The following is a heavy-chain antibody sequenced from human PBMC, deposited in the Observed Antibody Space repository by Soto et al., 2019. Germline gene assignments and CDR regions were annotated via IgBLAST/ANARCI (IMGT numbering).Heavy chain of an antibody. J-gene: IGHJ4*02. CDR2: ISGSGGST. CDR3: AKIKGGSGWYYFDY. D-gene: IGHD6-19*01. CDR1: GFTFSSYA. Sequence: LRLSCAASGFTFSSYAMSWVRQAPGKGLEWVSAISGSGGSTYYADSVKGRFAISRDNSKNTLYLQMNSLRAEDTAVYYCAKIKGGSGWYYFDYWGQGTLVTVSS. V-gene: IGHV3-23*01.